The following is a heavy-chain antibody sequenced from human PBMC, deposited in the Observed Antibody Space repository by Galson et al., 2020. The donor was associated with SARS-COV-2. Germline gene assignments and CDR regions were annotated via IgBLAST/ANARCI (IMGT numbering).Heavy chain of an antibody. D-gene: IGHD3-3*01. V-gene: IGHV3-23*01. J-gene: IGHJ4*02. CDR1: GFTFSSYA. CDR2: ISGSGGST. Sequence: GESLKISCAASGFTFSSYAMSWVRQAPGKGLEWVSAISGSGGSTYYADSVKGRFTISRDNSKNTLYLQMNSLRAEDTAVYYCAKGSDFWSGNRYPFDYWGQGTLVTVSS. CDR3: AKGSDFWSGNRYPFDY.